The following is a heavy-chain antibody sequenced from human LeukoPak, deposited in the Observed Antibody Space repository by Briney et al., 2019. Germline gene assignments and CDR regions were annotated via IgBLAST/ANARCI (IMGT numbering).Heavy chain of an antibody. Sequence: PGGSLRLSCAASGFTFSSYWMSWVHQAPGEGLEWVANIKEDGSEKYYVDSVKGRFTVSRDNAKNSLYLQMNSLRAEDTAVYYCARVTEGDTYYDILTGHSWFDPWGQGTLVTVSS. J-gene: IGHJ5*02. CDR1: GFTFSSYW. CDR2: IKEDGSEK. V-gene: IGHV3-7*01. D-gene: IGHD3-9*01. CDR3: ARVTEGDTYYDILTGHSWFDP.